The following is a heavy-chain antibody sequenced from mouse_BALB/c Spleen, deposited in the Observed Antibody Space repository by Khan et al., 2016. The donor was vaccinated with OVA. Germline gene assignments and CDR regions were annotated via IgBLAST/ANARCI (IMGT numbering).Heavy chain of an antibody. V-gene: IGHV1-4*01. CDR1: GYTFTSNT. J-gene: IGHJ4*01. Sequence: QVQLQQSGAELARPGASVKMSCRASGYTFTSNTMHWVKQRPGQGLEWIGYINPRRGYSNYNQNFKDKATLTADKSSSTAYMQLSSLTSEDSAVYYCARRTTVYAMDYWGQGTSVTVAS. D-gene: IGHD1-1*01. CDR2: INPRRGYS. CDR3: ARRTTVYAMDY.